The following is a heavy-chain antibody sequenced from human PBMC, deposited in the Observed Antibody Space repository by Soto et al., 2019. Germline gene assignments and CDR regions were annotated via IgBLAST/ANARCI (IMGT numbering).Heavy chain of an antibody. V-gene: IGHV1-69*13. D-gene: IGHD2-2*01. CDR2: IIPIFGTG. J-gene: IGHJ4*02. Sequence: SVKVSCKASGGTFSTYAISWVRQAPGQGLEWMGGIIPIFGTGNYAQKFQGRVTITADESTSTAYMELSSLRSEDTAVYYCARDIGYCSTTSCPPGYWGRGTLVTVSS. CDR1: GGTFSTYA. CDR3: ARDIGYCSTTSCPPGY.